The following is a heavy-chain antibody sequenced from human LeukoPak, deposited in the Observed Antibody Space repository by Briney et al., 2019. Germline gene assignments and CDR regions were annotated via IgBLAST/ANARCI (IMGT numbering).Heavy chain of an antibody. CDR2: INTSSGST. Sequence: ASVKVSCKASGYTFTSYGISWVRQAPGQGLEWMGIINTSSGSTSYAQKFQGRVTMTRDTSTSTVYMELSSLRSEDTAVYYCARDRYYDNGGYYYEEDYWGQGTLVIVSS. J-gene: IGHJ4*02. D-gene: IGHD3-22*01. CDR1: GYTFTSYG. CDR3: ARDRYYDNGGYYYEEDY. V-gene: IGHV1-46*01.